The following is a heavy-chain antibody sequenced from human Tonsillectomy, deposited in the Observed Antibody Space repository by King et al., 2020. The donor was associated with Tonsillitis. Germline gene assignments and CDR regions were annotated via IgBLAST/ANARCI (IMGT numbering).Heavy chain of an antibody. D-gene: IGHD4-17*01. J-gene: IGHJ4*02. Sequence: VQLVESGGGLVQPGGSLRLSCAASGFTFSSYAMSWVRQAPGKGLEWVSAISGSGGSTYYADSVKGRFTISRDNSKNTLYLQMNSLRAEDTAVYYCAKDTRTGLYDYGDKFFDYWGQGTLVTVSS. CDR1: GFTFSSYA. V-gene: IGHV3-23*04. CDR2: ISGSGGST. CDR3: AKDTRTGLYDYGDKFFDY.